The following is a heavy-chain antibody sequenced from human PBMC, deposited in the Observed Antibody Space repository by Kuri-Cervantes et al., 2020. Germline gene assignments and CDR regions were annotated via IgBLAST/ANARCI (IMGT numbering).Heavy chain of an antibody. V-gene: IGHV3-33*01. CDR1: GFTFSSYG. CDR2: IWYDGSNK. J-gene: IGHJ6*02. D-gene: IGHD3-3*01. Sequence: GGSLRLSCAASGFTFSSYGMHWVRQAPGKGLEWVAVIWYDGSNKYYADSVKGRFTISRDNSKNTLYLQMNSLRAEDTAVYYCARDGLRFLEWLSYGMDVWGQGTTVTVSS. CDR3: ARDGLRFLEWLSYGMDV.